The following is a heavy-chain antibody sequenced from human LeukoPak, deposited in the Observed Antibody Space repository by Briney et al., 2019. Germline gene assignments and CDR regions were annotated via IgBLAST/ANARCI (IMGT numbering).Heavy chain of an antibody. CDR3: ASGGSIAALGY. D-gene: IGHD6-6*01. Sequence: GGSLRLSCAASGFTFSSYGMHWVRLAPGKGLEWVAVIWYDGSNKYYADSVKGRFTISRDNSKNTLYLQMNSLRAEDTAVYYCASGGSIAALGYWGQGTLVTVSS. CDR1: GFTFSSYG. J-gene: IGHJ4*02. CDR2: IWYDGSNK. V-gene: IGHV3-33*01.